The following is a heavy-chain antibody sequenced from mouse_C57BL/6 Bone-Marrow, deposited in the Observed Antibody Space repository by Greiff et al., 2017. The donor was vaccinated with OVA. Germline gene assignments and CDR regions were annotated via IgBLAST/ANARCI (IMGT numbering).Heavy chain of an antibody. J-gene: IGHJ4*01. CDR3: AREEFITTAYYAMDY. D-gene: IGHD1-1*01. V-gene: IGHV1-61*01. CDR1: GYTFTSYW. Sequence: QVQLQQPGAELVRPGSSVKLSCKASGYTFTSYWMDWVKQRPGQGLEWIGNIYPSDSETHYNQKFKDKATLTVDKSSSTAYMQLSSLTSEDSAVYYCAREEFITTAYYAMDYWCQGTSVTVSS. CDR2: IYPSDSET.